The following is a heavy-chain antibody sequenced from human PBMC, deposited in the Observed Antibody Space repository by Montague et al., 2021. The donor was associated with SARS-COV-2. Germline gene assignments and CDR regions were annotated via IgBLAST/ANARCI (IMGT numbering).Heavy chain of an antibody. CDR3: ARVGAYGDYLTPPTFDY. CDR2: IYYSGST. Sequence: SETLSLTCTVSGGSISSYYWSWIRRPPGKGLEWIGYIYYSGSTNYNPSLKSRVTISVDTSKNQFSLKLSSVTAADTAVYYCARVGAYGDYLTPPTFDYWGQGTLVTVSS. J-gene: IGHJ4*02. V-gene: IGHV4-59*01. CDR1: GGSISSYY. D-gene: IGHD4-17*01.